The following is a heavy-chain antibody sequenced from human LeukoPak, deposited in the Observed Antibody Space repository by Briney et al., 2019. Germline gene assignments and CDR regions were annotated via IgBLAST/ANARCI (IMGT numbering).Heavy chain of an antibody. D-gene: IGHD6-13*01. CDR3: ARKTDRPGAVGRDRYFDL. V-gene: IGHV3-48*03. CDR1: GFTFSHYE. J-gene: IGHJ2*01. CDR2: ISVNGGAM. Sequence: GGSLRLSCTASGFTFSHYEMIWVSQAPGKGLEWVSYISVNGGAMFYSDSVKGRFTTSRDDAKNSLFLQMSSLRVEDTAIYYCARKTDRPGAVGRDRYFDLWGRGTLVTVSS.